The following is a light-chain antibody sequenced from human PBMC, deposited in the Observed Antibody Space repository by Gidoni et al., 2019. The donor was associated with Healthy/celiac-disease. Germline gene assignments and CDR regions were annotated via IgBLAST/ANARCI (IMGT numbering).Light chain of an antibody. Sequence: EIVMTQSPATLSVSPGERATLSCRASQSVSSNLAWYQQKPGQAPRLLIYGASTRATGIPARFSGSGSGTEFTLTISSLQSEDFAVYYCQQYNNWPPLTFGHXTKLEIK. V-gene: IGKV3-15*01. J-gene: IGKJ2*01. CDR2: GAS. CDR1: QSVSSN. CDR3: QQYNNWPPLT.